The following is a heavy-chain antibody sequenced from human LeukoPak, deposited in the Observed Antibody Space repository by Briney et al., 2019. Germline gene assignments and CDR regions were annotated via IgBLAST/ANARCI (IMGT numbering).Heavy chain of an antibody. Sequence: SETLSLTCTVSGGSISSGSYYWGWIRQPPGKGLEWIGSIYYSGSTYYNPSLKSRVTLSVDTSMNQFSLRLTSVTAADTAVYYCARGDYYDGGGRNWFDPWGQGTLVTVSP. D-gene: IGHD3-16*01. CDR2: IYYSGST. CDR3: ARGDYYDGGGRNWFDP. CDR1: GGSISSGSYY. J-gene: IGHJ5*02. V-gene: IGHV4-39*07.